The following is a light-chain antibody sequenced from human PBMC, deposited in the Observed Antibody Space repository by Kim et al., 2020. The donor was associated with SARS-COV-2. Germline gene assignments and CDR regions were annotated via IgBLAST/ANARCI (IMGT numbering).Light chain of an antibody. CDR2: GAS. Sequence: LSPGERATRSCRASQSVSRNYLAWYQQKLGQAPRLLIYGASTRAAGIPDRFSGSGSGTDFTLTISSLGPEDFAVYYCQHYGGSRYTFGQGTKLEI. V-gene: IGKV3-20*01. CDR1: QSVSRNY. CDR3: QHYGGSRYT. J-gene: IGKJ2*01.